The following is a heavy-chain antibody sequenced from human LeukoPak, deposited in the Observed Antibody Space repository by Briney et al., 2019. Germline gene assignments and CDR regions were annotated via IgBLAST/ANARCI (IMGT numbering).Heavy chain of an antibody. Sequence: GGSLRLSCAASGFSFSTYGLHWVRHTPGKGLEWVAFIRYDGSNEYYADSVKGRFTISRDNSKNTLYLQMNSLRAEDTAVYYCAKSLAYCGGDCYITEYFQHWGQGTLVTVSS. J-gene: IGHJ1*01. CDR1: GFSFSTYG. D-gene: IGHD2-21*02. CDR2: IRYDGSNE. CDR3: AKSLAYCGGDCYITEYFQH. V-gene: IGHV3-30*02.